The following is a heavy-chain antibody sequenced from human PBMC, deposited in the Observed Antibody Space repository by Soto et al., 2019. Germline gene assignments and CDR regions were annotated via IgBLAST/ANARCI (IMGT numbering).Heavy chain of an antibody. CDR2: ISYDGSNK. Sequence: GGSLRLSCAASGFTFSSYGMHWVRQAPGKGLEWVAVISYDGSNKYYADSVKGRFTISRDNSKNTLYLQMNSLRAEDTAVYYCAKDARPIAVAVGYYFDYWGQGTLVTVSS. D-gene: IGHD6-19*01. CDR3: AKDARPIAVAVGYYFDY. J-gene: IGHJ4*02. V-gene: IGHV3-30*18. CDR1: GFTFSSYG.